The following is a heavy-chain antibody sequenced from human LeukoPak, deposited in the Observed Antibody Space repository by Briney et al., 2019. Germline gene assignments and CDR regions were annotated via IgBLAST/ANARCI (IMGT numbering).Heavy chain of an antibody. J-gene: IGHJ4*02. CDR3: ARTRYGDYFDY. Sequence: TSETLSLTCTVSGYSISSGYYWGWIRQPPGKGLEWIGSIYHSGSTYYNPSLKSRVTISVDTSKNQFSLKLSSVTAADTAVYYCARTRYGDYFDYWGQGTLVTVSS. CDR2: IYHSGST. V-gene: IGHV4-38-2*02. D-gene: IGHD4-17*01. CDR1: GYSISSGYY.